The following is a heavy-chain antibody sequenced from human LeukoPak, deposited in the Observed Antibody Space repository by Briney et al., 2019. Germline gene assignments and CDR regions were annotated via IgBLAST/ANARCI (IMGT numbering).Heavy chain of an antibody. V-gene: IGHV4-34*01. Sequence: SETLSLTCAVYGGSFSGYYWSWIRQPPGKGLEWIGEINHSGSTNYNPSLKSRVTISVDTSKNQFSLKLSSVTAADTAVYYCATSKRWLQFRYFDYWGQGTLVTVSS. J-gene: IGHJ4*02. CDR1: GGSFSGYY. CDR2: INHSGST. D-gene: IGHD5-24*01. CDR3: ATSKRWLQFRYFDY.